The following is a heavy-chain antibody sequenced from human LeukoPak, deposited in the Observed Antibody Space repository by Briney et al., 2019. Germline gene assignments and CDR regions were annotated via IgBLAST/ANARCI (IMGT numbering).Heavy chain of an antibody. D-gene: IGHD4/OR15-4a*01. V-gene: IGHV6-1*01. J-gene: IGHJ4*02. CDR2: TYYRSKWYN. CDR3: ARHEYGNFDY. CDR1: GDSVSTNSAT. Sequence: SQTLSLTCAISGDSVSTNSATWTWLRQSPSRGLEGLGRTYYRSKWYNDYAVSVKSRITINPDTSKNQFSLQLNSVTPEDTAVYYCARHEYGNFDYWGQGTLVTVSS.